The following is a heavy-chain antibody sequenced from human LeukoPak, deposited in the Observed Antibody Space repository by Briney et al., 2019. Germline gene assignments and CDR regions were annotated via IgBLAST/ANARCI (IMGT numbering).Heavy chain of an antibody. Sequence: SGGSLRLSCSASGFTFSTYSMSWVRQAPGKGLEWVSSISSSSNIYYTDSVKGRFTISRDNARNSLYLQMNSLRAEDTAVYYCARVAGLRGYSYGFYDYWGQGTLVTVSS. V-gene: IGHV3-21*01. CDR3: ARVAGLRGYSYGFYDY. CDR2: ISSSSNI. J-gene: IGHJ4*02. D-gene: IGHD5-18*01. CDR1: GFTFSTYS.